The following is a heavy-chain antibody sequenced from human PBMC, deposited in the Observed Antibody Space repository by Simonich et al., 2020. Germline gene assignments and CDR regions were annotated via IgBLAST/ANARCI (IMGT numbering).Heavy chain of an antibody. D-gene: IGHD6-13*01. CDR3: AKDVAAAGTEYFQH. V-gene: IGHV3-9*01. CDR2: SDWKRGSI. Sequence: EVQLVESGGGLVQPGRSLRLSCAASGFTFDDYAMHWVRQAPGKGLEWVQGSDWKRGSIGYADSVKGRFTISRDNAKNSLYLQMNSLRAEDTALYYCAKDVAAAGTEYFQHWGQGTLVTVSS. CDR1: GFTFDDYA. J-gene: IGHJ1*01.